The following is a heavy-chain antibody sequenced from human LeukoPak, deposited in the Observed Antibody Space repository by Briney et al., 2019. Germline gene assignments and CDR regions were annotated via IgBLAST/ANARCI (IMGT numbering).Heavy chain of an antibody. CDR2: INHSGST. CDR3: ARDLPSGYDILTGYRGPLIDY. J-gene: IGHJ4*02. D-gene: IGHD3-9*01. V-gene: IGHV4-34*01. Sequence: SETLSLTCAVYGGSFSGYYWSWIRQPPGKGLEWIGEINHSGSTNYNPSLKSRVTISVDTSKNQFSLKLSSVTAADTAVYYCARDLPSGYDILTGYRGPLIDYWGQGTLVTVSS. CDR1: GGSFSGYY.